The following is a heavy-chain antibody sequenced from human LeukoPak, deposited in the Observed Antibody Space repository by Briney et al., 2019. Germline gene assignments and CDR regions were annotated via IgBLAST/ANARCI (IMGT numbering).Heavy chain of an antibody. J-gene: IGHJ4*02. D-gene: IGHD3-16*02. CDR2: IWYDGSNK. Sequence: GGSLRLSCAASGFTFSSYAMRWVRQAPGKGLEWVAVIWYDGSNKYYADSVKGRFTISRDNSKNTLYLQMNSLRAEDTAVYYCARGPRRDYVWGSYPDYWGQGTLVTVSS. CDR3: ARGPRRDYVWGSYPDY. V-gene: IGHV3-33*01. CDR1: GFTFSSYA.